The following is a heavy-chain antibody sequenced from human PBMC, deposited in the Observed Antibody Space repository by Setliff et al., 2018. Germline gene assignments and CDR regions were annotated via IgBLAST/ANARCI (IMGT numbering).Heavy chain of an antibody. J-gene: IGHJ6*04. CDR1: GGSFSGYY. CDR3: ARYGTEYGDYEIPGDV. V-gene: IGHV4-34*01. Sequence: PSKTLSLTCAVYGGSFSGYYWTWIRQPPGKGLEWIGEINHSGSSNNNPSLKGRVSISVDTSKKQFYLKLTSVTAADTAVYYCARYGTEYGDYEIPGDVWGKGTTVTASS. D-gene: IGHD4-17*01. CDR2: INHSGSS.